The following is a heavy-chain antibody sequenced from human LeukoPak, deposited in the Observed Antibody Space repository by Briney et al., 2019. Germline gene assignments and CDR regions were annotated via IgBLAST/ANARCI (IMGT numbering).Heavy chain of an antibody. V-gene: IGHV1-46*01. D-gene: IGHD3-10*01. CDR3: ARDSAVVRGRPYYFDY. CDR1: GYTFTSYY. CDR2: INPSGGST. Sequence: GASVKVSCKASGYTFTSYYIHWVRQAPGQGLEWMGTINPSGGSTSYAQKFQGRVTMTRDTSTSTVYMELSSLRSEDTAVYYCARDSAVVRGRPYYFDYWGQGTLVTVSS. J-gene: IGHJ4*02.